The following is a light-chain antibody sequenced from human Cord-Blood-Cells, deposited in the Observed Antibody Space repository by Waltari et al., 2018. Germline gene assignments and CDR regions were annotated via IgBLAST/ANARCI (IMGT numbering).Light chain of an antibody. J-gene: IGLJ2*01. V-gene: IGLV2-11*01. CDR1: SSYVGGYTS. CDR2: DVS. Sequence: QSALTQPRTASGSPGQSVTISCTGPSSYVGGYTSVSWYQQHPGNAPKLMIYDVSKRPSGVPDRFSGSKSGNTASLTISGLQAEDEADYYCCSYAGSYTLVFGGGTKLTVL. CDR3: CSYAGSYTLV.